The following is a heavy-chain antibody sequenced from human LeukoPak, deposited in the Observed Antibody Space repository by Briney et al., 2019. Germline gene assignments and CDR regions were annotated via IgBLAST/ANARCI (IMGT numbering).Heavy chain of an antibody. CDR2: IVPIFGTA. CDR3: ARVGSWSYYFDY. CDR1: GGTFSSYA. V-gene: IGHV1-69*06. Sequence: ASVKVSCKASGGTFSSYAISWVRQAPGQGLEWMGGIVPIFGTANYAQKFQGRVTITADKSTSTAYMELSSLRSEDTAVYYCARVGSWSYYFDYWGQGTLVTVSS. D-gene: IGHD3-10*01. J-gene: IGHJ4*02.